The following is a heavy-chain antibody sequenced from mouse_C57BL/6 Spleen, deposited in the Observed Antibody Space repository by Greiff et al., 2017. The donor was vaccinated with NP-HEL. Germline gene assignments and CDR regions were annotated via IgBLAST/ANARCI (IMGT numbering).Heavy chain of an antibody. Sequence: EVQVVESGPGLVKPSQSLSLTCSVTGYSITSGYYWNWIRQFPGNKLEWMGYISYDGSNNYNPSLKNRISITRDTSKNQFFLKLNSVTTEDTATYYCARGAREGYFDYWGQGTTLTVSS. CDR1: GYSITSGYY. CDR3: ARGAREGYFDY. J-gene: IGHJ2*01. CDR2: ISYDGSN. V-gene: IGHV3-6*01.